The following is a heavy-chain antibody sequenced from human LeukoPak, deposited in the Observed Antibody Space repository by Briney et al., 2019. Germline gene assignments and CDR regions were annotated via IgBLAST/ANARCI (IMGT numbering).Heavy chain of an antibody. J-gene: IGHJ4*02. D-gene: IGHD3-10*01. CDR3: ARDGQVLWFGELSFFFDY. CDR1: GFTFSSYA. Sequence: GGSLRLSCAASGFTFSSYAMHWVRQAPGKGLEYVSAISSNGGSTYYANSVKGRFTISRDNSKNTLYLQMGSLRAEDMAVYYCARDGQVLWFGELSFFFDYWGQGTLVTVSS. V-gene: IGHV3-64*01. CDR2: ISSNGGST.